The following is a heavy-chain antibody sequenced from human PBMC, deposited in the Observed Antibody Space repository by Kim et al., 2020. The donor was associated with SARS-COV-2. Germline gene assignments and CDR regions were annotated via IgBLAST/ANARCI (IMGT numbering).Heavy chain of an antibody. Sequence: YNDYAVSVKSRITITPETSKNQFSLHLSSVSPEDTAIYYCARSYSGTYNSWGPGTLVTVSS. D-gene: IGHD1-26*01. V-gene: IGHV6-1*01. CDR2: YN. CDR3: ARSYSGTYNS. J-gene: IGHJ4*02.